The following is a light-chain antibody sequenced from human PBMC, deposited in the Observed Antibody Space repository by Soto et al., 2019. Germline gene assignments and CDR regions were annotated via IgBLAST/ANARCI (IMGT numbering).Light chain of an antibody. CDR3: QTWGTVVV. CDR1: SGHSSYA. J-gene: IGLJ2*01. Sequence: QSVLTQSPSASASLGASVKLTCTLSSGHSSYAIAWHQQQPEKGPRYLMKLNSDGSHSKGDGIPDRFSGSSSGAERYLTISRLQSEDEADYCCQTWGTVVVFGGGTKVTVL. CDR2: LNSDGSH. V-gene: IGLV4-69*01.